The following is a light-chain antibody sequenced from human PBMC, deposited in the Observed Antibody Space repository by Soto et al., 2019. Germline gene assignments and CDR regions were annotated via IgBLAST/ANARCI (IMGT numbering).Light chain of an antibody. J-gene: IGKJ2*01. V-gene: IGKV1-39*01. CDR2: AAS. CDR3: QQSYSTPQNT. CDR1: QSIGYY. Sequence: DIQMTQSPSSLSASVGDRVTITCRASQSIGYYLNWYQQKPGTAPKLLIYAASSLQSGVPSRFSGSGSGTELTLTISSLQPEDFATHYCQQSYSTPQNTFGHGTKLEIK.